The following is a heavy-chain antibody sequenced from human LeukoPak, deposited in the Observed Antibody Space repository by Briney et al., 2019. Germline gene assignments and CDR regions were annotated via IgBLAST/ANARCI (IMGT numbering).Heavy chain of an antibody. CDR3: ASGFSSSPYFDY. D-gene: IGHD6-6*01. V-gene: IGHV3-21*01. CDR2: ITGSSSYI. Sequence: GGSLRLSCAASGFTLSSYAMNWVRQAPGKGLEWVSFITGSSSYIYYTDSVKGRFTISRDNAKNSLFLQMNSLRDEDTAVYYCASGFSSSPYFDYWGQGTLVTVSS. J-gene: IGHJ4*02. CDR1: GFTLSSYA.